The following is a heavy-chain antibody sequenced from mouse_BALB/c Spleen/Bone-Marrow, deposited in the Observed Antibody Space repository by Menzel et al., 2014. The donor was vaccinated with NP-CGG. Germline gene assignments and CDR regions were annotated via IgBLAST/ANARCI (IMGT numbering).Heavy chain of an antibody. Sequence: VQLQQSGAELVKPGASVKLSCTASGFNIKDTYMHWVKQRPEQGLEWIGRIDPANGNTKYDPKFQGKATITADTSSNXAYLQLSSLTSEDTAVYYCARGLLQYYYAMDYWGQGTSVTVSS. V-gene: IGHV14-3*02. J-gene: IGHJ4*01. CDR3: ARGLLQYYYAMDY. D-gene: IGHD2-3*01. CDR1: GFNIKDTY. CDR2: IDPANGNT.